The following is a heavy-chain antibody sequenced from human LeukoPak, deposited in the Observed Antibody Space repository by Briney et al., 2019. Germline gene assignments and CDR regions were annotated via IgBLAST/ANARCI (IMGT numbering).Heavy chain of an antibody. CDR3: AKGRITMIVVVTPNL. CDR2: ISSSGSTI. Sequence: GGSLRLSCAASGFTFSSYEMNWVRQAPGKGLEWVSYISSSGSTIYYADSVKGRFTISRDNSKNTLYLQMNSLRAEDTAAYYCAKGRITMIVVVTPNLWGQGTLVTVSS. D-gene: IGHD3-22*01. CDR1: GFTFSSYE. J-gene: IGHJ5*02. V-gene: IGHV3-48*03.